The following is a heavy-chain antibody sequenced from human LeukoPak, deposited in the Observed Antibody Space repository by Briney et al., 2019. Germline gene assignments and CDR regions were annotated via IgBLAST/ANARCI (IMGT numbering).Heavy chain of an antibody. V-gene: IGHV3-7*01. J-gene: IGHJ4*02. D-gene: IGHD6-6*01. CDR2: INQGGGDT. Sequence: GGSLRLSCAASGFIFRTHWMSWVRQAPGKGLERVASINQGGGDTYYVESVKGRFTISRDNAMNSFFLQMNALRAEDTAVYYCARLIGDRTIYDYWGQGTLVTVSS. CDR1: GFIFRTHW. CDR3: ARLIGDRTIYDY.